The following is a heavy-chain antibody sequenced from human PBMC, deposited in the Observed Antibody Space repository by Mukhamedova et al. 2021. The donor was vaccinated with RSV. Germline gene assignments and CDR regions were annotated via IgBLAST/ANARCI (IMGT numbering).Heavy chain of an antibody. CDR2: VSYDGSNK. V-gene: IGHV3-30*04. D-gene: IGHD5-12*01. CDR1: GITFSSYA. J-gene: IGHJ3*02. CDR3: ARTYSGYDLVDAFD. Sequence: GITFSSYAMHWVRQAPGKGLEWVAVVSYDGSNKYYADSVKGRFTISRDNSKNTLYLQMNSLRAEDTAVYYCARTYSGYDLVDAFD.